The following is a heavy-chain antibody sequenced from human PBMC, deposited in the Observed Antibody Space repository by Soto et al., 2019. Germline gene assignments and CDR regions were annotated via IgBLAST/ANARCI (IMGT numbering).Heavy chain of an antibody. CDR1: GFSLDDYR. Sequence: EVQLVESGGDLVHPGASLRLYCAGFGFSLDDYRLHWVRQAPGKGPEWVSGISWNSDKRGFAASVRGRFTVSKDSAKNSLYLQMNSLRIEDTALYYCAKGVRRTGNEMDVWGQGTAVIVSS. J-gene: IGHJ6*02. V-gene: IGHV3-9*01. CDR3: AKGVRRTGNEMDV. CDR2: ISWNSDKR. D-gene: IGHD1-1*01.